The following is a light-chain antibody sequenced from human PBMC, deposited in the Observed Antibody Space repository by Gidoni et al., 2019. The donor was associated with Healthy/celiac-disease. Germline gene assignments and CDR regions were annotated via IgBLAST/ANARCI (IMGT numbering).Light chain of an antibody. Sequence: DIVMTQSPDSLAVSLGERATINCKSSQSVLYVSNNKNYLAWYQQKPGQPPKLLIYWASTRESGVPDRFSGSGSGTDFTLTISSLQAEDVAVYYCQRYYSTPTWTFGQGTKVEIK. J-gene: IGKJ1*01. CDR2: WAS. V-gene: IGKV4-1*01. CDR1: QSVLYVSNNKNY. CDR3: QRYYSTPTWT.